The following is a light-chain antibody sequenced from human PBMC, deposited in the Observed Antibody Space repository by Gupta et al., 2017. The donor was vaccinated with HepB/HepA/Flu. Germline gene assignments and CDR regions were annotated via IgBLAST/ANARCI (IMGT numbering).Light chain of an antibody. J-gene: IGKJ1*01. V-gene: IGKV2-28*01. CDR1: QSLLHSNGYNY. CDR3: MQALQTRT. CDR2: LGS. Sequence: DIVMTQSPLPLPVTPGEPASISCRSSQSLLHSNGYNYLDWYLQKPGQSPQLLIYLGSNRASGVPDRFSGSGSGTDFTLKSSRVEAEDVGVYYCMQALQTRTFGQGTKVEIK.